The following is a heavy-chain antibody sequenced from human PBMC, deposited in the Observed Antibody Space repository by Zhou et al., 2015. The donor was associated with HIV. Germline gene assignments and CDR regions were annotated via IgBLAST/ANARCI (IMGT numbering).Heavy chain of an antibody. J-gene: IGHJ4*02. CDR1: GFSFSTYG. D-gene: IGHD1-26*01. CDR3: AKGHSGRYDY. CDR2: IEGDGSNQ. V-gene: IGHV3-30*02. Sequence: QVQVVESGGGVVQPGGSLRLSCAASGFSFSTYGMHWLRQAPGKGLEWLTFIEGDGSNQYYADSVKGRVTISRDNSKNTLFLQMNSLRPEDTAVYYCAKGHSGRYDYWGRGTLVTVSS.